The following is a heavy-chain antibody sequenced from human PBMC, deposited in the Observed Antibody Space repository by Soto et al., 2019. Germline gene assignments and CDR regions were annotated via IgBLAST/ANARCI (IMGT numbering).Heavy chain of an antibody. CDR1: GYTFINYY. CDR2: INPNGGST. V-gene: IGHV1-46*03. J-gene: IGHJ6*03. CDR3: VRATAARQRDYSYHYYLHI. D-gene: IGHD6-6*01. Sequence: QVQLVQSGAEVKKPGASVKVSCKASGYTFINYYIHWVRQAPGQGLEWMGVINPNGGSTVYAQKFHGRVTLTSYTSTSTVYVELSSLRSDDTAVYFCVRATAARQRDYSYHYYLHIWGKGTTVTVSS.